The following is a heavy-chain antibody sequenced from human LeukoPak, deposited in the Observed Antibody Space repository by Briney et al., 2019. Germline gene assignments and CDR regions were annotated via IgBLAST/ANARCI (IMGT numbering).Heavy chain of an antibody. CDR3: ARHFLGELPDMDV. CDR1: GYSFTSYW. V-gene: IGHV5-10-1*01. CDR2: IDLSDSYT. Sequence: GESLKISCKGSGYSFTSYWISWVRQMPGKGLEWMGRIDLSDSYTKYSPSFQGHVTISGDESISTAYLQWSSLKASDTAMYYCARHFLGELPDMDVWGQGTTVTVSS. J-gene: IGHJ6*01. D-gene: IGHD1-26*01.